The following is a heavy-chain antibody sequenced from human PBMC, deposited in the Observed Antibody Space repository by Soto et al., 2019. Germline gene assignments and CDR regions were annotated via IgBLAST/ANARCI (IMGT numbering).Heavy chain of an antibody. Sequence: QVQLVQSGAEVKKPGSSVKVSCKASGGTFSSYTISWVRKAPGQGLEWMGRIIPILGIANYAQKFQGRVTITADKSTSTAYMELSSLRSEDTAVYYCAREFLYSSGGTVLDYCCQGTLVTASS. D-gene: IGHD6-19*01. CDR1: GGTFSSYT. CDR2: IIPILGIA. V-gene: IGHV1-69*08. J-gene: IGHJ4*02. CDR3: AREFLYSSGGTVLDY.